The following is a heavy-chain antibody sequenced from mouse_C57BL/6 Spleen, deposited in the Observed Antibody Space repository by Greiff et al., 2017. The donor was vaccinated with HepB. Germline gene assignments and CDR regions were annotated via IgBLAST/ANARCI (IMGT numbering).Heavy chain of an antibody. Sequence: QVQLKESGAELVRPGASVKLSCKASGYTFTDYYINWVKQRPGQGLEWIARIYPGSGNTYYNEKFKGKATLTAEKSSSTAYMQLSSLTSEDSAVYFCARRDSSWYFDVWGTGTTVTVSS. CDR1: GYTFTDYY. CDR2: IYPGSGNT. CDR3: ARRDSSWYFDV. D-gene: IGHD1-1*01. V-gene: IGHV1-76*01. J-gene: IGHJ1*03.